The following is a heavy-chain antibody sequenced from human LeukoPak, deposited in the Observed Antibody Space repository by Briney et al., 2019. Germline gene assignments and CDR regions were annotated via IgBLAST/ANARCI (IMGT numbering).Heavy chain of an antibody. CDR1: GFTVSSNY. Sequence: GGSLRLSCAASGFTVSSNYMSWVRQAPGKGLEWVSVIYSGGSTYYADSVKGRFTISRDNSKNTLYLQMNSLRAEDTAVYYCARGEHGTTWYVDSWGQGTQVTVSS. J-gene: IGHJ5*01. V-gene: IGHV3-53*01. CDR3: ARGEHGTTWYVDS. CDR2: IYSGGST. D-gene: IGHD6-13*01.